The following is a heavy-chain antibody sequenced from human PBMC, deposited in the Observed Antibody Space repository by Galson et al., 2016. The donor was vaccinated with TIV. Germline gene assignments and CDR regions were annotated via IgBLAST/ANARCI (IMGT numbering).Heavy chain of an antibody. J-gene: IGHJ6*03. CDR2: IAAYNGNT. Sequence: SVKVSCKASGYPFYSYGITWVRQAPGHGLEWMGWIAAYNGNTNYAQKFKDRVIMTTETSTNTAYMELRSLRFDDTAVYYCAREGYNFYTDVWGKGTTVIVSS. CDR1: GYPFYSYG. V-gene: IGHV1-18*01. CDR3: AREGYNFYTDV. D-gene: IGHD3-3*01.